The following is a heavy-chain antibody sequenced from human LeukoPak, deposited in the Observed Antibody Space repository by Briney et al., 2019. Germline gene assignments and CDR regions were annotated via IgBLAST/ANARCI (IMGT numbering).Heavy chain of an antibody. D-gene: IGHD3-9*01. J-gene: IGHJ4*02. Sequence: SGGSLRLSCAASGFTVSSNYMSWVRQAPGKGLEWVSVIYSGGSTYYADSVKGRFTISRDNSKNTLYLQMNSLRAEDTAVYYCARDYYDILTGYYPNDYWGQGTLVTVSS. CDR3: ARDYYDILTGYYPNDY. V-gene: IGHV3-66*01. CDR1: GFTVSSNY. CDR2: IYSGGST.